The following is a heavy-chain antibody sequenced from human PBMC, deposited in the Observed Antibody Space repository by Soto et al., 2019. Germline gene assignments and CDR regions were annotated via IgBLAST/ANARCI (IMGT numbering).Heavy chain of an antibody. CDR2: TYYRSKWYN. CDR3: ARDACSSTTCYPVLLDY. D-gene: IGHD2-2*01. J-gene: IGHJ4*02. V-gene: IGHV6-1*01. Sequence: KQSQTLSLTCAISGDSVSSNSAAWNWIRQSPSRGLEWLGRTYYRSKWYNDYAVSVKSRITINPDTSKNQFSLQLNSVTPEDTAVYYCARDACSSTTCYPVLLDYWGQGTLVTVSS. CDR1: GDSVSSNSAA.